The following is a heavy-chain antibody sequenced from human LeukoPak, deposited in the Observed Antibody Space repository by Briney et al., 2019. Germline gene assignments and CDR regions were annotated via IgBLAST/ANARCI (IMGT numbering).Heavy chain of an antibody. CDR1: GYTFTGYY. D-gene: IGHD6-13*01. CDR2: INPNSGGT. V-gene: IGHV1-2*02. Sequence: ASVKVSCKASGYTFTGYYMHWVRQAPGQGLEWMGWINPNSGGTNYAQKFQGRVTMTRDTSISTAYMELSRLRSDDTAVYYWARRVIAAAEAQGAKYGGQGTLVPVSS. CDR3: ARRVIAAAEAQGAKY. J-gene: IGHJ4*02.